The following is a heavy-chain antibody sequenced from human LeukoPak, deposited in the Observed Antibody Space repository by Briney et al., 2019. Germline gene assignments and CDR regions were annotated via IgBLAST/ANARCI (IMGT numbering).Heavy chain of an antibody. J-gene: IGHJ4*02. V-gene: IGHV4-61*08. CDR2: VYYSGST. D-gene: IGHD3-9*01. CDR1: GDSISSGGYY. CDR3: ARHSPILTGYPFDF. Sequence: SETLSLTCTVSGDSISSGGYYWNWIRQPPGKGLEWIGYVYYSGSTKYNPPLGSRVTISVDTSKNQFSLKLSSVTAADTAVYYCARHSPILTGYPFDFWGQGTLVTVSS.